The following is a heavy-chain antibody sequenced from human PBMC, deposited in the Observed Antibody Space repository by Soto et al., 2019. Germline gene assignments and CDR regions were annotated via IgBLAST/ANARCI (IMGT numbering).Heavy chain of an antibody. Sequence: SQTLSLTCAISGDSLFSNGVAWNWIRQSPSRGLEWLGRTYYYRSRWYNDYAVSVKSRITVNPDTSKSQFSLYLNSVTPEDSAVYYCASGQYSAMDVWGQGTTVTVSS. CDR3: ASGQYSAMDV. CDR1: GDSLFSNGVA. J-gene: IGHJ6*02. D-gene: IGHD5-18*01. CDR2: TYYYRSRWYN. V-gene: IGHV6-1*01.